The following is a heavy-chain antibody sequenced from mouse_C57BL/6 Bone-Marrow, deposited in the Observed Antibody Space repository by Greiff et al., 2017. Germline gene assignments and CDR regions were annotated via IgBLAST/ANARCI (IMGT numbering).Heavy chain of an antibody. CDR1: GYTFTSYW. CDR2: IHPNSGST. D-gene: IGHD1-1*01. J-gene: IGHJ2*01. V-gene: IGHV1-64*01. Sequence: QVQLQQPGAELVKPGASVKLSCKASGYTFTSYWMHWVKQRPGQGLEWIGMIHPNSGSTNYNEKFKSKATLTVDKSSSTAYMQLSSLTSEDSAVYYCARRGSYYGSSSYYFDYWGRGTTLTVSS. CDR3: ARRGSYYGSSSYYFDY.